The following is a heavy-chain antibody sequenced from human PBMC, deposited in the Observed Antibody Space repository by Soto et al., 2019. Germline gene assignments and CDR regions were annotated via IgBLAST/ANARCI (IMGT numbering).Heavy chain of an antibody. Sequence: QVQLVESGGGVVQPGRSLRRSCAASGFTFSSYGMHWVRQAPGKGLEWVAVISYDGSNKYYADSVKGRFTISRDNSKNTLYLQMNSLRAEDTAVYYCANGDYDFWRIALSWGQGTLVTVSS. J-gene: IGHJ4*02. D-gene: IGHD3-3*01. CDR2: ISYDGSNK. CDR1: GFTFSSYG. V-gene: IGHV3-30*18. CDR3: ANGDYDFWRIALS.